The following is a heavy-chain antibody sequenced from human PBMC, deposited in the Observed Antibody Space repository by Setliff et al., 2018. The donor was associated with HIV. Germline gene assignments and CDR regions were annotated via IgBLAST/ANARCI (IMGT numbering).Heavy chain of an antibody. V-gene: IGHV3-23*01. J-gene: IGHJ4*02. CDR1: GFSFSQYG. Sequence: GGSLRLSCAASGFSFSQYGMHWVRQAPGKGLECVAVISGSGGDTYYADSVKGRFTISRDNSKNTLYLQMNSLRAEDTAVYYCAKPTYYYDDSGYSGGDYWGQGTLVTVSS. D-gene: IGHD3-22*01. CDR2: ISGSGGDT. CDR3: AKPTYYYDDSGYSGGDY.